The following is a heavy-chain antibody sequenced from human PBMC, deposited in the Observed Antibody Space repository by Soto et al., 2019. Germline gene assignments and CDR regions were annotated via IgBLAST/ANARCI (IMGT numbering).Heavy chain of an antibody. D-gene: IGHD2-2*02. J-gene: IGHJ6*02. CDR3: EKVAQLLYFADV. CDR2: ISGSGGST. Sequence: LRLSCAASGFTFSSYAMSWVRQAPGKGLEWVSAISGSGGSTYYADSVKGRFTTSRDNSKNTLYLQMNSLRAEDTAVYYCEKVAQLLYFADVWGQGTTVTVSS. V-gene: IGHV3-23*01. CDR1: GFTFSSYA.